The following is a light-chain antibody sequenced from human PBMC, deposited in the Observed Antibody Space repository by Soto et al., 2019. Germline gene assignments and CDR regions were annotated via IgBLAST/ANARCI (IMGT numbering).Light chain of an antibody. J-gene: IGKJ4*01. CDR2: DAS. CDR1: QSISSY. Sequence: IVLTPSPDTLSLTPGERATLSCRASQSISSYLGWYQQKPGQAPRLLIYDASNRAAGVPDRFSGSGSGTDFTLTISSLEPEDFAVYYCQQRSNWPLTFGGGTKVDIK. V-gene: IGKV3-11*01. CDR3: QQRSNWPLT.